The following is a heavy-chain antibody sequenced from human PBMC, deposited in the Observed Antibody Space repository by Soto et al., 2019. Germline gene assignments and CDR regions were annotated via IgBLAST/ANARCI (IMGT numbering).Heavy chain of an antibody. V-gene: IGHV4-59*08. D-gene: IGHD3-22*01. Sequence: SETLSLTCTVSGGSISTYYWSWIRQPPGNGLEWIGYIYYSGSTNYNPSLKSRVTISVDTSKNQFSLKLSSVTAADTAVYYCARHPYDSSGYYPPHFDYWGQGTLVTVSS. CDR3: ARHPYDSSGYYPPHFDY. J-gene: IGHJ4*02. CDR1: GGSISTYY. CDR2: IYYSGST.